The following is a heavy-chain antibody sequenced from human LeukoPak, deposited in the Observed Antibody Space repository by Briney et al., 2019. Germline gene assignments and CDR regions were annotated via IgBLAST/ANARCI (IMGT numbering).Heavy chain of an antibody. CDR1: VFTFSRYA. V-gene: IGHV3-64*01. J-gene: IGHJ4*02. Sequence: PGGSLRLSRAASVFTFSRYAMHWVRQAPGKGLEYVSVISINGGSTYYASSVKGRFTISRDNSKNTLYLQMGSLRAEDMAVYYCARVSIFGYFDYWGQGTLVTVSS. CDR3: ARVSIFGYFDY. D-gene: IGHD3-3*01. CDR2: ISINGGST.